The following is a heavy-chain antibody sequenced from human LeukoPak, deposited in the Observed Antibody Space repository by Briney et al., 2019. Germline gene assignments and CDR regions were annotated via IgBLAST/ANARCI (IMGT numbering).Heavy chain of an antibody. CDR1: GYTFPSHF. Sequence: SVKVSCKASGYTFPSHFMHWVRQAPGQGLEWMGGIIPIFGTANYAQKFQGRVTITADKSTSTAYMELSSLRSEDTAVYYCARRGNCSGGSCYLKTTYYYYYGMDVWGQGTTVTVSS. CDR2: IIPIFGTA. CDR3: ARRGNCSGGSCYLKTTYYYYYGMDV. D-gene: IGHD2-15*01. J-gene: IGHJ6*02. V-gene: IGHV1-69*06.